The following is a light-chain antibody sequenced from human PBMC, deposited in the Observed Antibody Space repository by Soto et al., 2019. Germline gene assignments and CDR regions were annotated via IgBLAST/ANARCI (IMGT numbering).Light chain of an antibody. CDR3: HQYGSSRKFT. CDR1: LSVSSSY. Sequence: EIVWTQSPGTLSLSPGERATLSCRARLSVSSSYLAWYQQKPGQAPRLLIYGASSRATGIPDRFSGSGSGKHFTLTITRLETEDFAVYYCHQYGSSRKFTFRPRTKTDIK. V-gene: IGKV3-20*01. CDR2: GAS. J-gene: IGKJ3*01.